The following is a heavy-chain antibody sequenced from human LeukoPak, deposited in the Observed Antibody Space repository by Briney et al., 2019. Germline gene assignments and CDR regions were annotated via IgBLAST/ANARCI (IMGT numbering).Heavy chain of an antibody. CDR1: GLTFSNYG. J-gene: IGHJ4*02. D-gene: IGHD4-23*01. Sequence: PGRSLRLSCAASGLTFSNYGMHWVRQAPGKGLEWVAVISYDGRNKYYVDSVKGRFTISRDNSKNTLYLQMNSLRAEDTAVYYCAKDGGNSGFEYWGQGTLVTVSS. CDR2: ISYDGRNK. V-gene: IGHV3-30*18. CDR3: AKDGGNSGFEY.